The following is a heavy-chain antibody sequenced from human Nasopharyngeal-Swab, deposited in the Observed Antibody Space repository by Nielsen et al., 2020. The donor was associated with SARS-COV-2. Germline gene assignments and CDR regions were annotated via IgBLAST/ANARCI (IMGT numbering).Heavy chain of an antibody. CDR3: VRDGITIFGVAEPFDY. CDR2: ISAYNGDT. CDR1: AYSFTSYG. Sequence: ASVQVSCKTSAYSFTSYGISWLRQAPGQGLDWRGWISAYNGDTNYAQKFQGRVTFTTDTSTSTAYMELRSLRSDDTAVYYCVRDGITIFGVAEPFDYWGQGTLVTVSS. D-gene: IGHD3-3*01. V-gene: IGHV1-18*04. J-gene: IGHJ4*02.